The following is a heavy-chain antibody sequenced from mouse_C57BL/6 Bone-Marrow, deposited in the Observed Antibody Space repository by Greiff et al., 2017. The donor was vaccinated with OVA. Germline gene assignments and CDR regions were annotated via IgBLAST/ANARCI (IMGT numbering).Heavy chain of an antibody. V-gene: IGHV1-9*01. J-gene: IGHJ3*01. CDR3: ASGGGIYDGYLFAY. D-gene: IGHD2-3*01. Sequence: VQLQESGAELMKPGASVKLSCKATGYTFTGYWIEWVKQRPGHGLEWIGEILPRSGSTNYNEKFKGKATFTADTSSNTAYMQLSSLTTEDSAIYYCASGGGIYDGYLFAYWGQGTLVTVSA. CDR2: ILPRSGST. CDR1: GYTFTGYW.